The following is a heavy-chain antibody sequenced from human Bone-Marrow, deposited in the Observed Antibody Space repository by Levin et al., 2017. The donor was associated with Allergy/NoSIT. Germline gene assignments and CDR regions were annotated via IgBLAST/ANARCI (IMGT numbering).Heavy chain of an antibody. CDR3: ARLAAGIPVY. CDR2: IYYSGST. J-gene: IGHJ4*02. D-gene: IGHD6-13*01. Sequence: SETLSLTCNVSGGSISSYYWSWIRQPPGKGLEWIGYIYYSGSTNYNPSLKSRVTISVDTSKNQFSLKVTSVTAADTAVYYCARLAAGIPVYWGQGTLVTVSS. CDR1: GGSISSYY. V-gene: IGHV4-59*01.